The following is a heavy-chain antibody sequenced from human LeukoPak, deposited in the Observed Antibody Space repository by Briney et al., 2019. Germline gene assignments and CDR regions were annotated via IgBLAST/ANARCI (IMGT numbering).Heavy chain of an antibody. CDR1: GGSFSSSY. J-gene: IGHJ5*02. D-gene: IGHD4/OR15-4a*01. Sequence: PSETLSLTCTVSGGSFSSSYWSWIRQPPGKGLEWIVSVYNSGNTKYNPSLESRVTMSVDTSKNQFSLKLTSVTAADTAVYYCVARPLTALRAWFDPWGQGILVTVSS. CDR2: VYNSGNT. CDR3: VARPLTALRAWFDP. V-gene: IGHV4-59*08.